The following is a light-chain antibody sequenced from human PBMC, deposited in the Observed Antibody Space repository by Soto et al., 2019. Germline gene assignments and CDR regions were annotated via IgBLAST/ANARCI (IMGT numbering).Light chain of an antibody. Sequence: QSVLTQPPSVSAAPGQKVTISCSGSSSNIGNNYVSWYQHLPGTAPKLLIYDNNKRPSGIPDRFSGSKSGTSATLGITGLQTGDEADYYCATWDSRLRAGVFGGGTKLTVL. CDR3: ATWDSRLRAGV. CDR1: SSNIGNNY. CDR2: DNN. V-gene: IGLV1-51*01. J-gene: IGLJ2*01.